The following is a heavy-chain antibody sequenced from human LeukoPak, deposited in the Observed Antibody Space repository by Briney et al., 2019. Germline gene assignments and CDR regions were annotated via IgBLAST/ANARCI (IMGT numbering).Heavy chain of an antibody. J-gene: IGHJ4*02. CDR1: GGSVSSSSYY. CDR2: INHSGST. CDR3: ARGRFWSGYQYFDY. Sequence: PSETLSLTCTLSGGSVSSSSYYWGWVRQPPGKGLEWIGEINHSGSTNYNPSLKSRVTISVDTSKNQFSLKLSSVTAADTAVYYCARGRFWSGYQYFDYWGQGTLVTVSS. V-gene: IGHV4-39*07. D-gene: IGHD3-3*01.